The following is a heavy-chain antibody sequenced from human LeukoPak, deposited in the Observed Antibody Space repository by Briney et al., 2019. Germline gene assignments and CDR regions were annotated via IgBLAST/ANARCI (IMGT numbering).Heavy chain of an antibody. CDR1: GGTFSGYY. Sequence: SETLSLTCAVYGGTFSGYYWSWIRQPPGKGLEWIGEINHSGSTNYNPSLKSRVTISVDTSKNQFSLKLSSVTAADTAVYYCASHSGGYDYWGQGTLVTVSS. D-gene: IGHD5-12*01. J-gene: IGHJ4*02. CDR3: ASHSGGYDY. V-gene: IGHV4-34*08. CDR2: INHSGST.